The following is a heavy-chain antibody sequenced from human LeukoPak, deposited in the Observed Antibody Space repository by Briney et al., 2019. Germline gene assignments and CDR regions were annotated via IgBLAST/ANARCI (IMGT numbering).Heavy chain of an antibody. CDR1: GYTFTSYA. Sequence: ASVKVSCKASGYTFTSYAISWVRQAPGQGLEWMGGIIPIFGTANYAQKFQGRVTITTDESTSTAYMELSSLRSEDTAVYYCARGYSYGWASFDYWGRGTLVTVSS. V-gene: IGHV1-69*05. D-gene: IGHD5-18*01. J-gene: IGHJ4*02. CDR2: IIPIFGTA. CDR3: ARGYSYGWASFDY.